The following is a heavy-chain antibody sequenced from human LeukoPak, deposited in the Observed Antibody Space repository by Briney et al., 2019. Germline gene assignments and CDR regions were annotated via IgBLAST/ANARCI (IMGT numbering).Heavy chain of an antibody. Sequence: ASVKVSCKASGYTFSNHDINWVRQAPGQGLEWMGRMNLNNDKADYALKFQGRVSMTRNTSTRTAYMELTSLKSDDTAVYFCARTPFDYWGQGTLVTVSS. V-gene: IGHV1-8*01. CDR1: GYTFSNHD. CDR3: ARTPFDY. J-gene: IGHJ4*02. CDR2: MNLNNDKA.